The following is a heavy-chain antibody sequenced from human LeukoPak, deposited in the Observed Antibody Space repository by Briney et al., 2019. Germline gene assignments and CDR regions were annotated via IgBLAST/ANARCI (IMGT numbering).Heavy chain of an antibody. CDR3: ARRWVEYSSSWYPYYYYYYMDV. D-gene: IGHD6-13*01. CDR2: MNPNSGNT. J-gene: IGHJ6*03. CDR1: GYTFTSYD. V-gene: IGHV1-8*03. Sequence: GASVKVSCKASGYTFTSYDINWVRQATGQGLEWMGWMNPNSGNTGYAQKFQGRVTITRNTSISTAYMELSSLRSEDTAVYYCARRWVEYSSSWYPYYYYYYMDVWGKGTTVTVSS.